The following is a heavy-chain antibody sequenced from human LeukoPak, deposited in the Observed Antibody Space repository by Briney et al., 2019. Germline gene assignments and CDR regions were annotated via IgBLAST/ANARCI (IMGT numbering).Heavy chain of an antibody. J-gene: IGHJ3*02. CDR2: FDPEDGET. CDR1: GYTLTELS. V-gene: IGHV1-24*01. CDR3: ATDLGSSSVDAFDI. D-gene: IGHD6-13*01. Sequence: GASVTVSCTVSGYTLTELSMHWVRQAPGKGLEWMGGFDPEDGETIYAQKFQGRVTMTEDTSTDTAYMELSSLRSEDTAVYYCATDLGSSSVDAFDIWGQGTMVTVSS.